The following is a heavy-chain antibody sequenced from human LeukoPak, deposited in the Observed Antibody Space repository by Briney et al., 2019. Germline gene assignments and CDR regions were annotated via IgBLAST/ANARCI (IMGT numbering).Heavy chain of an antibody. J-gene: IGHJ6*03. D-gene: IGHD3-16*01. CDR2: IIDSGDIT. Sequence: PGGSLRLSCEASGFTFSSYAMSWFRQAPGKGREWVSGIIDSGDITYYANSVKGRFTISRDNSKNTLYLQMNSLRAEDTAVYYCAKLGGQEVYNYYVGVWGKGTTVAVSS. CDR1: GFTFSSYA. V-gene: IGHV3-23*01. CDR3: AKLGGQEVYNYYVGV.